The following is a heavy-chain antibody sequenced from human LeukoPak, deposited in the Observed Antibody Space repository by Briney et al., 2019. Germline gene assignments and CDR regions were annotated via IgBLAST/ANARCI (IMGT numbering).Heavy chain of an antibody. Sequence: ASVKISCKASGYTFTGYYMHWVRQAPGQGLEWMGWINPNSGGTNYAQKFQGRVTMTRDTSISTAYMELSRLRSDDTAVYYCARDRTRTGYSSGWYHDYWGQGTLVTVSS. CDR2: INPNSGGT. CDR1: GYTFTGYY. V-gene: IGHV1-2*02. CDR3: ARDRTRTGYSSGWYHDY. D-gene: IGHD6-19*01. J-gene: IGHJ4*02.